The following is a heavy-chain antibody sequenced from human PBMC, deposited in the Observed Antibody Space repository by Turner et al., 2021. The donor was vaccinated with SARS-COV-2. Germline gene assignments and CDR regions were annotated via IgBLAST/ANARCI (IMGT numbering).Heavy chain of an antibody. CDR2: ISYHGSNK. J-gene: IGHJ4*02. CDR1: GFTFSTYG. Sequence: QVQLVESGGGVVQPGRSLRLSCVASGFTFSTYGMHWVRQAPGKGPEWVAVISYHGSNKYYADSVKGRFTISRDNSKNTLYLQMNSLRAEDTAVYYCAKDHVTVAAYFDYWGQGTLVTVSS. V-gene: IGHV3-30*18. CDR3: AKDHVTVAAYFDY. D-gene: IGHD6-19*01.